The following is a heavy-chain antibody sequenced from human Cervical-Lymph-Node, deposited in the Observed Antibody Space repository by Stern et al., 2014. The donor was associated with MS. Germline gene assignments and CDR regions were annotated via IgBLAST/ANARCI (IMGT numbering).Heavy chain of an antibody. CDR2: INAGNGNT. Sequence: QDQLVQSGAEVKKPGASVKVSSKASGYTFTSYAMHWVRQAPGQRLEWMGWINAGNGNTKYSQKFQGRVTITRDTSASTAYMELSSLRSEDTAVYYCARGPLRYFDWLPMYCMDVWGQGTTVTVSS. D-gene: IGHD3-9*01. CDR3: ARGPLRYFDWLPMYCMDV. J-gene: IGHJ6*02. V-gene: IGHV1-3*01. CDR1: GYTFTSYA.